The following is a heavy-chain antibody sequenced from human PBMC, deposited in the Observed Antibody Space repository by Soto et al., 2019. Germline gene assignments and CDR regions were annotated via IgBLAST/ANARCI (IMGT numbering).Heavy chain of an antibody. D-gene: IGHD2-15*01. CDR1: GFTFNTYW. CDR3: ARDTGGRLDP. J-gene: IGHJ5*02. Sequence: GVLRLSCAASGFTFNTYWMHWVRQAPGKGLVWVSRINSDGSSTSYADSVKGRFTISRDNAKNTLYLQMNRLRAEDTAVYSCARDTGGRLDPWGQGTLVTVSS. V-gene: IGHV3-74*01. CDR2: INSDGSST.